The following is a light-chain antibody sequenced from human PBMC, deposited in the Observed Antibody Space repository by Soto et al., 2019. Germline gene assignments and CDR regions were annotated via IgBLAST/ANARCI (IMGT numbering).Light chain of an antibody. CDR2: GAS. CDR1: QSVSSNY. Sequence: DIVLTQSPGTLSVSPVERATLSCMASQSVSSNYLAWYQKKPGQAPRVLIYGASSRATGIPDRFSGSGSGTDFTLTISRLEPEDFAVYYCQRYGRSPPITFGQGRRLE. J-gene: IGKJ5*01. CDR3: QRYGRSPPIT. V-gene: IGKV3-20*01.